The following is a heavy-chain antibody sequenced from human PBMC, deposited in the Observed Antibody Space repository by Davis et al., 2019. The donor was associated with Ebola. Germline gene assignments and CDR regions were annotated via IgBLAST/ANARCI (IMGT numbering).Heavy chain of an antibody. CDR3: ARSGLSFGVVKYHYGMDV. D-gene: IGHD3-3*01. CDR1: GFTFSSYG. CDR2: ISGSGGST. Sequence: GESLKISCAASGFTFSSYGMHWVRQAPGKGLEWVSVISGSGGSTYYADSVKGRFTVSRDNSKKTMYLQMNSLRAEDTAVYYCARSGLSFGVVKYHYGMDVWGKGTTVTVSS. V-gene: IGHV3-23*01. J-gene: IGHJ6*04.